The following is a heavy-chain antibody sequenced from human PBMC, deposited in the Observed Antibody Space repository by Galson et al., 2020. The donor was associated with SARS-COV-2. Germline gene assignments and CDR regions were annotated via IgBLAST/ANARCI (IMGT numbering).Heavy chain of an antibody. CDR3: ASLTTDEDPFDY. Sequence: GESLKISCAASGFTFDDYGMSWVRQAPGKGLEWVSGINWNGGSTGYADSVKGRFTISRDNAKNSLYLQMNSLRAEDTALYYCASLTTDEDPFDYWGQGTLVTVSS. V-gene: IGHV3-20*04. CDR2: INWNGGST. J-gene: IGHJ4*02. CDR1: GFTFDDYG.